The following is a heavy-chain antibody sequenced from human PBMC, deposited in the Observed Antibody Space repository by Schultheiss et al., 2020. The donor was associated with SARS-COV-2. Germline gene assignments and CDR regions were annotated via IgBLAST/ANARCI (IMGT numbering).Heavy chain of an antibody. V-gene: IGHV3-49*03. CDR3: AKGSSIVVTAAIDY. CDR2: IRSKAYGGTT. CDR1: GFTFGDYA. Sequence: GGSLRLSCTASGFTFGDYAMSWFRQAPGKGLEWVGFIRSKAYGGTTEYAASVKGRFTISRNNGQNSLFLQMNSLGGDDTALYYCAKGSSIVVTAAIDYWGQGILVTVSS. D-gene: IGHD2-2*01. J-gene: IGHJ4*02.